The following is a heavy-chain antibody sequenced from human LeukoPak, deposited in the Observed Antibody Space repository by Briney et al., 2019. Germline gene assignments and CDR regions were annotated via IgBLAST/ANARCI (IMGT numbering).Heavy chain of an antibody. CDR1: GGSISSSSYY. Sequence: SETLSLTCTVSGGSISSSSYYWGWIRQPPGKGLEWIGSIYYSGSTYYNPSLKSRVTISVDTSKNQFSLKLSSVTAADTAVYYCARPSSSDGRFDPWGQGTLVTVSS. V-gene: IGHV4-39*01. CDR3: ARPSSSDGRFDP. J-gene: IGHJ5*02. CDR2: IYYSGST. D-gene: IGHD6-13*01.